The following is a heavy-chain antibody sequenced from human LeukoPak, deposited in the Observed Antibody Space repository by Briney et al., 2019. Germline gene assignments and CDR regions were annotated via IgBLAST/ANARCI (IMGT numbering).Heavy chain of an antibody. CDR1: GGSIGGYY. CDR2: IYTSGST. D-gene: IGHD4-17*01. CDR3: ARVITTVNAFDI. J-gene: IGHJ3*02. Sequence: PSETLSLTCTVSGGSIGGYYWSWVRQPAGKGLEWIGRIYTSGSTNYNPSLKSRVTMSVDTSKNQFSLKLSSVTAADTAVYYCARVITTVNAFDIWGQGTMVTVSS. V-gene: IGHV4-4*07.